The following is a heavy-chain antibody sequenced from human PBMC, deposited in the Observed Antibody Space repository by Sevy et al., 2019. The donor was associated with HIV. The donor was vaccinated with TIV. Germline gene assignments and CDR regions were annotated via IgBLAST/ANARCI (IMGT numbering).Heavy chain of an antibody. J-gene: IGHJ4*02. V-gene: IGHV3-15*01. CDR1: GITFSSAW. CDR3: TTDLGFYSSK. Sequence: GSLRLSCAASGITFSSAWMSWVRLVPGKGLEWLGRIKSETDGGAADYAAAGKGRFTISRDDSKETQYLQLNSLKTEETAVYYCTTDLGFYSSKWGQGTLVTVSS. CDR2: IKSETDGGAA. D-gene: IGHD4-4*01.